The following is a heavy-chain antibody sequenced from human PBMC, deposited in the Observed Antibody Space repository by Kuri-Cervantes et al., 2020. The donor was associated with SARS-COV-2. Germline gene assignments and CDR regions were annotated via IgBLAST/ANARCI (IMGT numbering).Heavy chain of an antibody. J-gene: IGHJ5*02. Sequence: GSLRLSCAFYGESFSGYYWNWIRQSPGKGLEWIGEVNHRGSTNYNPSLKSRVTMSLDTSKNQFSLKLRSVTAADTAVYYCARVRRHYDSSGYYLNWFDPWGQGTLVTVSS. V-gene: IGHV4-34*01. CDR1: GESFSGYY. CDR3: ARVRRHYDSSGYYLNWFDP. D-gene: IGHD3-22*01. CDR2: VNHRGST.